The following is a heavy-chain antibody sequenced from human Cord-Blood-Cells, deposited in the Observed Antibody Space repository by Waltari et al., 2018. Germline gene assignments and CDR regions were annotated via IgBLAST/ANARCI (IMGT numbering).Heavy chain of an antibody. CDR3: ARGGYIAASPDY. J-gene: IGHJ4*02. CDR1: GFTFSSYA. V-gene: IGHV3-30*04. Sequence: QVQLVESGGGVVQPGRSLRLSCAASGFTFSSYAMHWVRQAPGKGRECVAVISYDGSNKYYADSVKGRFTISRDNSKNTLYLQMNSLRAEDTAVYYCARGGYIAASPDYWGQGTLVTVSS. D-gene: IGHD6-6*01. CDR2: ISYDGSNK.